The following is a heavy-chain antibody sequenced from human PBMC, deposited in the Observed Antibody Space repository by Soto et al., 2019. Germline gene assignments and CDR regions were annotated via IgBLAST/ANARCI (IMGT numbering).Heavy chain of an antibody. CDR3: ARGIYLKYGMDV. Sequence: EVQLVGSGGGLVQPGGSLRLSCAASGFTFSDYWMHWARQVPGKGLVWVARIKGDGTTIYYADSVKGRFTVSRDNAKNTAYLQMNSLRAEDTAVYYCARGIYLKYGMDVWGKGTTVTVSS. V-gene: IGHV3-74*01. J-gene: IGHJ6*04. D-gene: IGHD3-3*01. CDR2: IKGDGTTI. CDR1: GFTFSDYW.